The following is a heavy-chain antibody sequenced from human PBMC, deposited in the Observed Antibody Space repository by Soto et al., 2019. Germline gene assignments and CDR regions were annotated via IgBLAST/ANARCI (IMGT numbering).Heavy chain of an antibody. Sequence: SETLSLTCTVSGASISGFYWSWIRKSAGKGLEWIGRIYAAGTTDYNPSLKSRVMMSVDTSKKQFSLKLRSVTAADTAVYYCVRDGTKTLRDWFAPWGQGISVTVSS. D-gene: IGHD1-1*01. CDR3: VRDGTKTLRDWFAP. V-gene: IGHV4-4*07. CDR1: GASISGFY. J-gene: IGHJ5*02. CDR2: IYAAGTT.